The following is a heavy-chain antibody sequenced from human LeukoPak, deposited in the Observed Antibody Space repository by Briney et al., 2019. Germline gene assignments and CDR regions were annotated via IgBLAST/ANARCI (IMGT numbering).Heavy chain of an antibody. CDR3: ARDVRGRFDY. CDR2: ISSSSSYI. CDR1: GFTFSSYS. Sequence: GGSLRLSCAASGFTFSSYSMNWVRQAPGKGLEWVSSISSSSSYIYYADSVKGRFTISRDNAKNSLYPQMNSLRAEDTAVYYCARDVRGRFDYWGQGTLVTVSS. D-gene: IGHD1-26*01. J-gene: IGHJ4*02. V-gene: IGHV3-21*01.